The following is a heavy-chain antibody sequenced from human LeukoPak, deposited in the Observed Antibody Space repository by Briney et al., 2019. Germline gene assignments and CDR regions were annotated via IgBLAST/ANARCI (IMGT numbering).Heavy chain of an antibody. J-gene: IGHJ4*02. CDR2: IYYSGST. Sequence: SETLSLTCTVSGGSISSSSYYWGWIRQPPGKGLEWIASIYYSGSTYYNPSLKSRVTISVDTSKNQFSLRLNSVTAADTAVYYCASNWGGDEYYFDYWGQGSLVTVSS. CDR3: ASNWGGDEYYFDY. CDR1: GGSISSSSYY. V-gene: IGHV4-39*01. D-gene: IGHD7-27*01.